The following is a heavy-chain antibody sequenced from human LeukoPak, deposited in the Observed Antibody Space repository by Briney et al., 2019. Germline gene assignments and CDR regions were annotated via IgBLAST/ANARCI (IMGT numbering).Heavy chain of an antibody. J-gene: IGHJ3*02. V-gene: IGHV4-59*01. Sequence: SETLSLTCTLSGGFISSYYWTWIRQPPRKGLEWIGYIYYSGSTNYNPSLKSRVTISVDTSKNQFSLKLHSVTAADTAVYYCARAVRDRKYGYAFDIWGQGTMVTVSS. D-gene: IGHD4-17*01. CDR2: IYYSGST. CDR3: ARAVRDRKYGYAFDI. CDR1: GGFISSYY.